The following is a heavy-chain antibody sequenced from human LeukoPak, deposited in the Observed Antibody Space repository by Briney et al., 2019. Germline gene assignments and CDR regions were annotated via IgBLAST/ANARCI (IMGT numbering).Heavy chain of an antibody. Sequence: SETLSLTCTVSGGSISSSSYYWGWIRQPPGKGLEWIGYIYHSGSTYYNPSLKSRVIISVDRSKNQFSLKLSSVTAADTAVYYCARASYNVDIWGQGTMVTVSS. CDR3: ARASYNVDI. CDR1: GGSISSSSYY. V-gene: IGHV4-39*07. CDR2: IYHSGST. D-gene: IGHD5-24*01. J-gene: IGHJ3*02.